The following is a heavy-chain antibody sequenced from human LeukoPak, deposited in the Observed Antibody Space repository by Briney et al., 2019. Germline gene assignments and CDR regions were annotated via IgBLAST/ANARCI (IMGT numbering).Heavy chain of an antibody. CDR1: GGSISSGSYY. CDR2: IYTSGST. V-gene: IGHV4-61*02. CDR3: AREPRDGYNFFDY. Sequence: SETLSLTCTVSGGSISSGSYYWSWIRQPAGKGLEWIGRIYTSGSTNYNPSLKSRVTISVDTSKNQFSLKLSPVTAADTAVYYCAREPRDGYNFFDYWGQGTLVTVSS. J-gene: IGHJ4*02. D-gene: IGHD5-24*01.